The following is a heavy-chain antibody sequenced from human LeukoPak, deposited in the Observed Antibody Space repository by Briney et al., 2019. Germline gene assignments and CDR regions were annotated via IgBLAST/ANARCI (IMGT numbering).Heavy chain of an antibody. CDR1: GFTFSSYD. CDR3: VRAGYGLDY. J-gene: IGHJ4*02. V-gene: IGHV3-13*04. Sequence: GGSLRLSCAASGFTFSSYDMHWVRQVPGKGLEWVSAIGTDGDTYYRASVKGRFTISRENARKSLHLQMNSLGVGDTAVYYCVRAGYGLDYWGQGILVTVSS. CDR2: IGTDGDT. D-gene: IGHD5-18*01.